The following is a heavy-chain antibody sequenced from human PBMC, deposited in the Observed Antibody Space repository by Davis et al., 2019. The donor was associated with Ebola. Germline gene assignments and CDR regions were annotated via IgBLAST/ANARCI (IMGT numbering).Heavy chain of an antibody. D-gene: IGHD3-3*01. V-gene: IGHV4-39*01. J-gene: IGHJ6*02. Sequence: SETLSLTCTVSGGSISSGGYYWSWIRQPPGKGLEWIGSIYYSGSTYYNPSLKSRVTISVDTSKNQFSLKLSSVTAADTAVYYCARRQDYDFWSGYRNGMDVWGQGTTVTVSS. CDR3: ARRQDYDFWSGYRNGMDV. CDR1: GGSISSGGYY. CDR2: IYYSGST.